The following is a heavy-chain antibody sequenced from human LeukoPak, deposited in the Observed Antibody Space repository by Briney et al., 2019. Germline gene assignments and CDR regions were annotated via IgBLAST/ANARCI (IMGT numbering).Heavy chain of an antibody. CDR2: INHSGST. CDR1: GDSVSSNNYY. Sequence: SETLSLTCSVSGDSVSSNNYYWSWIRQPPGKGLEWIGEINHSGSTNYNPSLKSRVTISVDTSKNQFSLKLSSVTAADTAVYYCARGRFYGDAFDPWGQGTLVTVSS. CDR3: ARGRFYGDAFDP. D-gene: IGHD4-17*01. J-gene: IGHJ5*02. V-gene: IGHV4-39*07.